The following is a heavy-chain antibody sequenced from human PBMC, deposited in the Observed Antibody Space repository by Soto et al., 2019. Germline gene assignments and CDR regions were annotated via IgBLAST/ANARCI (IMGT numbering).Heavy chain of an antibody. D-gene: IGHD4-4*01. V-gene: IGHV5-51*01. CDR2: IFPRDFDV. Sequence: ESLKISFQTSGYTFANYWIVWVRQMPGGGLEWLGLIFPRDFDVRYSPSFEGQVTISADRSTATAFLKWRSLEASDSALYFCARLVSLLQPIDAWGQGTPVTVSS. CDR3: ARLVSLLQPIDA. CDR1: GYTFANYW. J-gene: IGHJ5*02.